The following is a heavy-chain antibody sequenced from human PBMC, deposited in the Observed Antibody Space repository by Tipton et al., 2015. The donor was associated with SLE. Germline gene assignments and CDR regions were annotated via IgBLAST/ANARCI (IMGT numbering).Heavy chain of an antibody. V-gene: IGHV4-59*01. CDR2: ISYSGST. CDR1: GGSISNYF. D-gene: IGHD2-2*01. CDR3: ARERYCSGASCYAPDY. Sequence: TLSLTCTVSGGSISNYFWSWIRQPPGRLLQYIGYISYSGSTNYNPSLRSRVTISVDTSKNQFSLKLKSVTAADSAVYYCARERYCSGASCYAPDYWGQGTLVTVSS. J-gene: IGHJ4*02.